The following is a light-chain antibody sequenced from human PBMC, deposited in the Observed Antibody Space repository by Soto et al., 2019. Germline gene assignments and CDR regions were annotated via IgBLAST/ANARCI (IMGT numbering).Light chain of an antibody. V-gene: IGKV3-15*01. J-gene: IGKJ1*01. CDR3: QQYNTWPRT. CDR2: GTS. Sequence: EIVMTQSPATLSVSPGERATLSCRASQSVSSNLAWYQQKPGQCPRLLIYGTSNRATGIPTRFSGSGTGTECTRPISSLQAEDFAFYYCQQYNTWPRTFGQGTKVEIK. CDR1: QSVSSN.